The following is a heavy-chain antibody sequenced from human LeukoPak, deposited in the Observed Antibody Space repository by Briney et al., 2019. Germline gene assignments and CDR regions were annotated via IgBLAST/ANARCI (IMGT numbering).Heavy chain of an antibody. Sequence: SETLSLTCTVSGXSISSYYWSWIRQPPGKALEWIGYIYYRGSPNYNPSLKSRVTISIDTSKNQFSLRLSSVTAADTAVYYCARDGGDEILDYWGQGTLVTVSS. CDR3: ARDGGDEILDY. CDR1: GXSISSYY. D-gene: IGHD4-17*01. V-gene: IGHV4-59*01. CDR2: IYYRGSP. J-gene: IGHJ4*02.